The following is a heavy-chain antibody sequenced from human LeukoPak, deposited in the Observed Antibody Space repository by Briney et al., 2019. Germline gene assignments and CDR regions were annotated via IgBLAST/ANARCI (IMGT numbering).Heavy chain of an antibody. Sequence: ASVTVSCKTSGSTFTTYEINWVRQAAGQGLEWMGWMHPNSGSIDYAQKFQGRVTMTRDTSTNTAYMELSSLRSEDTAVYYCTRGPRNDPWGQGTLVIVSS. CDR3: TRGPRNDP. CDR2: MHPNSGSI. D-gene: IGHD1-14*01. J-gene: IGHJ5*02. CDR1: GSTFTTYE. V-gene: IGHV1-8*01.